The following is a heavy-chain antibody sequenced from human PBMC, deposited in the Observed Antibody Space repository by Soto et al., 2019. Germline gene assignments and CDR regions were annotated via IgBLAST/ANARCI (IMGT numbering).Heavy chain of an antibody. CDR2: ISGSGVST. CDR3: SNLENYDFWGGEYYYGMDV. Sequence: GGSLRLSCAASGFTFSSYAMSWVRQAPGKGLEWVSAISGSGVSTYYADSVKRRFTISRDNSKNTLYLQINSLRAEDTAEYYCSNLENYDFWGGEYYYGMDVWGQGTTVTVSS. CDR1: GFTFSSYA. D-gene: IGHD3-3*01. J-gene: IGHJ6*02. V-gene: IGHV3-23*01.